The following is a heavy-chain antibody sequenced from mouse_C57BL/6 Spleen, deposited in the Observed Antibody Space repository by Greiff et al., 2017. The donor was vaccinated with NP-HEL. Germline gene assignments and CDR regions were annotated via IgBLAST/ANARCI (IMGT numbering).Heavy chain of an antibody. D-gene: IGHD3-2*02. V-gene: IGHV5-17*01. CDR3: ARPGSGYWYFDV. CDR2: ISSGSSTI. Sequence: EVKVEESGGGLVKPGGSLKLSCAASGFTFSDYGMHWVRQAPEKGLEWVAYISSGSSTIYYADTVKGRFTISRDNAKNTLFLQMTSLRSEDTAMYYCARPGSGYWYFDVWGTGTTVTVSS. J-gene: IGHJ1*03. CDR1: GFTFSDYG.